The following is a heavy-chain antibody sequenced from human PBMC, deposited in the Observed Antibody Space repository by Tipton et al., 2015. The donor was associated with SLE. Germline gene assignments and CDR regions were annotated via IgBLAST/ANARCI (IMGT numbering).Heavy chain of an antibody. CDR1: GFTFSDYY. CDR3: ARTTRSSYFGS. Sequence: SLRLSCAASGFTFSDYYMTWIRQAPGKGLEWLSYISRGGNTVYYADSVEGRFTISRDNAKNSLFLQMNSLRSDDTGVYYCARTTRSSYFGSWGQGTLVTVSS. V-gene: IGHV3-11*01. J-gene: IGHJ4*02. CDR2: ISRGGNTV. D-gene: IGHD1-14*01.